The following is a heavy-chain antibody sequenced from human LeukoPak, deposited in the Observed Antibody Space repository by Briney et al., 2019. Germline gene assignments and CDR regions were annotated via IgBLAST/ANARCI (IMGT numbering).Heavy chain of an antibody. CDR3: AKDDLWFGEDSGHYFDS. Sequence: PGGSLRLSCAASGFTFSSYGMHWVRQAPGKGLEWVAFIRSDGSKKFHADSVKGRFTISRDNSENTVYLQMNSLRLEDTAVYYCAKDDLWFGEDSGHYFDSWGQGTLVTVSS. V-gene: IGHV3-30*02. CDR2: IRSDGSKK. J-gene: IGHJ4*02. D-gene: IGHD3-10*01. CDR1: GFTFSSYG.